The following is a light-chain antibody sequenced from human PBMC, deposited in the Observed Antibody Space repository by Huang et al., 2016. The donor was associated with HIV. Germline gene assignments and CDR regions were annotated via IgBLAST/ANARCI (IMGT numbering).Light chain of an antibody. CDR1: QGVSTSF. J-gene: IGKJ1*01. CDR3: QYYGNSPWP. V-gene: IGKV3-20*01. Sequence: EIVLTQSPGTLSLSPGERATLSCRASQGVSTSFLARHQRKPAQAPRLLNYAASSRATGIPDRCSGSGSGTDFTLTISRLEPEDSAVYFCQYYGNSPWPFGQGTKVEIK. CDR2: AAS.